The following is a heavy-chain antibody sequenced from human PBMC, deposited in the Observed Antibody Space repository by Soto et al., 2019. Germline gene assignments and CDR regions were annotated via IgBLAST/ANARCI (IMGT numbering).Heavy chain of an antibody. D-gene: IGHD3-3*01. CDR3: ATATRITIFGVVPNPYYYYGMDV. Sequence: PSETLSLTCTVSGGSISSYYWSWIRQPPGKGLEWIGYIYYSGSTNYNPSLKSRVTISVDTSRNQFSLKLSSVAAADTAVYYCATATRITIFGVVPNPYYYYGMDVWGQGTTVTVSS. V-gene: IGHV4-59*08. J-gene: IGHJ6*02. CDR2: IYYSGST. CDR1: GGSISSYY.